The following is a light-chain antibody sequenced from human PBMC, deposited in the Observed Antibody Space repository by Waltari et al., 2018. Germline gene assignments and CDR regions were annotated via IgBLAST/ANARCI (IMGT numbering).Light chain of an antibody. J-gene: IGKJ5*01. CDR3: QQYDNLPIT. CDR2: DAS. Sequence: DIQMTQPPSSLSASVGDRVTITCQASQDISNYLNWYQQKPGKAPKLLIYDASNLETGVPSRFSGSGSGTDFTFTINSLQPEDIATYYCQQYDNLPITFGQGTRLEIK. V-gene: IGKV1-33*01. CDR1: QDISNY.